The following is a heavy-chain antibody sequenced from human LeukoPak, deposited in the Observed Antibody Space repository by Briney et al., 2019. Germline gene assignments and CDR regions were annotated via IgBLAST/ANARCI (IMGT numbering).Heavy chain of an antibody. CDR2: IRSKAYGGTT. CDR3: THRYYDFWSGYYVEGY. CDR1: GFTFGDYA. V-gene: IGHV3-49*04. Sequence: PGGSLRLSCTASGFTFGDYAMSWVRQAPGKGLEWVGFIRSKAYGGTTEYAASVKGRFTISRDDSKSIAYLQMNSLKTEDTAVYYCTHRYYDFWSGYYVEGYWGQGTLVTVSS. D-gene: IGHD3-3*01. J-gene: IGHJ4*02.